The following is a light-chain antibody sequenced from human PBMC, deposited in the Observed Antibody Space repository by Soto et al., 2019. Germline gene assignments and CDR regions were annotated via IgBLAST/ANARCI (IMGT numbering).Light chain of an antibody. J-gene: IGLJ3*02. Sequence: QSVLTQPPSASGTPGQRVTISCSGSISNIGRNTVNWYQHVPGTAPKLLIYSNNQRPSGVPDRFSGSKSGTSASLAINGLQSEDEADYYCAPWDDTLNGWVFGGGNKLTVL. CDR3: APWDDTLNGWV. CDR2: SNN. V-gene: IGLV1-44*01. CDR1: ISNIGRNT.